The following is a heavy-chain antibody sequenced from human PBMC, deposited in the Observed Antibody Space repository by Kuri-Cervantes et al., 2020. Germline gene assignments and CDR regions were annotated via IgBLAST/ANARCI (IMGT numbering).Heavy chain of an antibody. CDR2: IYSGGST. D-gene: IGHD3-22*01. CDR1: GFTVSSNY. Sequence: GESLKISCAASGFTVSSNYMSWVRQAPGKGLEWVSVIYSGGSTYYADSVKGRFTISRDNSKNSLYLQMNSLRAEDTALYYCAKDIDSSGSLDYFDYWGQGTLVTVSS. V-gene: IGHV3-53*05. J-gene: IGHJ4*02. CDR3: AKDIDSSGSLDYFDY.